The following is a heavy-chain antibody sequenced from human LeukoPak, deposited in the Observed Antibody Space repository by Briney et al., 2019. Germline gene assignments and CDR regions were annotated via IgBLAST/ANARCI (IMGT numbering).Heavy chain of an antibody. CDR3: ARGFDDSRSGFDY. D-gene: IGHD3-9*01. CDR2: INHSGST. V-gene: IGHV4-34*01. J-gene: IGHJ4*02. Sequence: PSETLSLTCAVYGGSFSGYYWSWIRQPPGKGLEWIGEINHSGSTNYNPSLKSRVTISVDTSKNQFSLKLSSVTAADTAVYYCARGFDDSRSGFDYWGQGTLVTVSS. CDR1: GGSFSGYY.